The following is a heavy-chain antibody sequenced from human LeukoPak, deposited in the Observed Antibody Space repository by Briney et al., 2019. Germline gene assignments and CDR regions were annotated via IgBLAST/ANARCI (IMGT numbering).Heavy chain of an antibody. J-gene: IGHJ6*03. Sequence: GGSLRLSCAASGFTFSSNYMSWVRQAPGKGLEWVSVIYSGGSTYYADSVKGRSTISRDNSKNTLYLQMNSLRAEDTAVYYCARDGTGYSSGWYLYMDVWGKGTTVTVSS. V-gene: IGHV3-53*01. D-gene: IGHD6-19*01. CDR2: IYSGGST. CDR1: GFTFSSNY. CDR3: ARDGTGYSSGWYLYMDV.